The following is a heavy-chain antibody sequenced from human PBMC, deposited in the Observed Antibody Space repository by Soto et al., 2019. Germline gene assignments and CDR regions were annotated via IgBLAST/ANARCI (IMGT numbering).Heavy chain of an antibody. CDR1: GFSFTAYW. J-gene: IGHJ4*02. CDR3: VSLAECSSAVCSRFDD. CDR2: IYPSDSDT. V-gene: IGHV5-51*01. D-gene: IGHD2-2*01. Sequence: ESLKISCKGSGFSFTAYWIGWMRQMPGKGLEWMGFIYPSDSDTRYSPCFQGQVTISADKSICTAYLQWSSLQASDSGVYYCVSLAECSSAVCSRFDDWGQGSLVTVFS.